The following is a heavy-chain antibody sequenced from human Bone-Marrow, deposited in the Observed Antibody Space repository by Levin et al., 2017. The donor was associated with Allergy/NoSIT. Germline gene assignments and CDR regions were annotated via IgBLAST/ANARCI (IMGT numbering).Heavy chain of an antibody. D-gene: IGHD1-14*01. CDR1: GFSFSSYE. CDR3: AKGQVARTTARSLDY. V-gene: IGHV3-23*01. CDR2: ITSSGGST. Sequence: GGSLRLSCAASGFSFSSYEMNWVRQAPGKGLEWVSSITSSGGSTYCADSVKGRFTISRDNPQNTLYLQMNSLRAEDTAVYYCAKGQVARTTARSLDYWGQGTLVTVSS. J-gene: IGHJ4*02.